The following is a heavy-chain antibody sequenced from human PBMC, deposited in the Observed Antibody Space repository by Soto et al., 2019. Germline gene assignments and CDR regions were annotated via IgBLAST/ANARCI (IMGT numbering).Heavy chain of an antibody. D-gene: IGHD2-2*01. Sequence: GGSLRLSCAASGFTFSSYSMNWVRQAPGKGLEWVSSISSSSYIYYADSVKGRFTISRDNAKNSLYLQMNSLRAEDTAVYYCARDPGVVPAVMNLHYYYYMDVSGKGTTVTVSS. CDR3: ARDPGVVPAVMNLHYYYYMDV. CDR1: GFTFSSYS. V-gene: IGHV3-21*01. CDR2: ISSSSYI. J-gene: IGHJ6*03.